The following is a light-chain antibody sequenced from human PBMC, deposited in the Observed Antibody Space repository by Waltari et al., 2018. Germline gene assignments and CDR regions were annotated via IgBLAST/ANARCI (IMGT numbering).Light chain of an antibody. Sequence: SSELTQDPAVFVALGQTVRITCQGDSLRIYYASWYQQKPGQAPVVVIYGKNNRPSGIPDRFSGSRSGNTASLSITGAQAEDEADYYCNSRDSTGNHFYVFGTGTKVTVL. V-gene: IGLV3-19*01. CDR2: GKN. CDR3: NSRDSTGNHFYV. J-gene: IGLJ1*01. CDR1: SLRIYY.